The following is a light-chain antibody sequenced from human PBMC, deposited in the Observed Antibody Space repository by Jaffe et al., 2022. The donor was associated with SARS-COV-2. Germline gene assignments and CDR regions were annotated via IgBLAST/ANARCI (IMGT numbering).Light chain of an antibody. CDR2: SNN. J-gene: IGLJ2*01. V-gene: IGLV1-44*01. Sequence: QSVLTQPPSASGTPGQRVTISCSGSSSNIGRNTVNWYHQLPGTAPKLLIYSNNQRPSGVPDRFSGSKSGTSASLAISGLQSEDESDYYCATWDGSLNVVVFGGGTKLTVL. CDR3: ATWDGSLNVVV. CDR1: SSNIGRNT.